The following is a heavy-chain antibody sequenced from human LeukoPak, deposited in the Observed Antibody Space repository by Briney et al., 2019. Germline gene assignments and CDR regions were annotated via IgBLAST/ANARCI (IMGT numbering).Heavy chain of an antibody. J-gene: IGHJ4*02. Sequence: GASVKVSCKASGYTFTGYYMHWVRQAPGQGLEWIGWINPNSGGTNYAQRFQGRVTLTRDTSISTVYMELSRLTSDDTAVYYCARERGDSEWREFDYWGQGTLVTVSS. CDR1: GYTFTGYY. D-gene: IGHD5-18*01. CDR2: INPNSGGT. CDR3: ARERGDSEWREFDY. V-gene: IGHV1-2*02.